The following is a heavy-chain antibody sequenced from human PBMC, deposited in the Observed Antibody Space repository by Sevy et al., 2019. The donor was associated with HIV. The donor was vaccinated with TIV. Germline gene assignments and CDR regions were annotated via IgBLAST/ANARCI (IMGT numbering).Heavy chain of an antibody. D-gene: IGHD1-26*01. J-gene: IGHJ4*02. CDR2: ISSNGDNA. V-gene: IGHV3-30-3*01. CDR1: GFTFRTYA. Sequence: GESLKISCAASGFTFRTYAFHWVRQTPGRGLEWIGLISSNGDNAFYANSVRGRFTIPRDNSMNTLYLQMTSLTPDDTAVYYCARGPEWELTSFLSHWGQGTLVTVSS. CDR3: ARGPEWELTSFLSH.